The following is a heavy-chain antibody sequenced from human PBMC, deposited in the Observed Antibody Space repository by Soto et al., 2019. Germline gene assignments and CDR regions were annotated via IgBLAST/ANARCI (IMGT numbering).Heavy chain of an antibody. J-gene: IGHJ4*02. CDR1: VGSFSVYY. Sequence: SETLSITCAFYVGSFSVYYWSWIRQPPGKGLEWIGEINHSGSTNYNPSLKSRVTISVDTSKNQLSLKLSSVTAADTAVYYCARGLGAARPFDYWGQGTLVTVSS. CDR2: INHSGST. D-gene: IGHD6-6*01. V-gene: IGHV4-34*01. CDR3: ARGLGAARPFDY.